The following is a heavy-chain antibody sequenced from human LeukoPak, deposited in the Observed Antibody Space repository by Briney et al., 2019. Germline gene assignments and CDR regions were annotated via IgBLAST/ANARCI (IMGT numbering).Heavy chain of an antibody. CDR1: GFTFSNFA. Sequence: GGSLRLSCAASGFTFSNFAMHWVRQAPGKGLEWVAVISYDGDNEYYADSVKGQFTISRDNSKDRLYLQMNSLRPEDTAMYYCARDQRVVGSSGLQSAFDIWGQGTMVTVSS. V-gene: IGHV3-30-3*01. CDR2: ISYDGDNE. CDR3: ARDQRVVGSSGLQSAFDI. J-gene: IGHJ3*02. D-gene: IGHD3-22*01.